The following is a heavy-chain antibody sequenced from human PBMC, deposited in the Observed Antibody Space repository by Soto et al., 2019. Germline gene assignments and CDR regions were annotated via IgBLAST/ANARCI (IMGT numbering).Heavy chain of an antibody. CDR3: ARINSSGWYEAIDY. CDR1: GGTFSSYA. D-gene: IGHD6-19*01. V-gene: IGHV1-69*12. CDR2: IIPIFGTA. Sequence: QVQLVQSGAEVKKPGSSVKVSCKASGGTFSSYAISWVRQAPGQGLEWMGGIIPIFGTANYAQKFQGRVTIAAAESTRTAYMELSSLRAEDRAVYYCARINSSGWYEAIDYWGQGTLVTVSS. J-gene: IGHJ4*02.